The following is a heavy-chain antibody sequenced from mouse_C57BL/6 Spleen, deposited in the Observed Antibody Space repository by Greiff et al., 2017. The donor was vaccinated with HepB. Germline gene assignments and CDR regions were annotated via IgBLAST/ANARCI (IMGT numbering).Heavy chain of an antibody. CDR2: IHPNSGST. V-gene: IGHV1-64*01. CDR3: ARDYYGSPQWFAY. J-gene: IGHJ3*01. D-gene: IGHD1-1*01. Sequence: QVQLKESGAELVKPGASVKLSCKASGYTFTSYWMHWVKQRPGQGLEWIGMIHPNSGSTNYNEKFKSKATLTVDKSSSTAYMQLSSLTSEDSAVYYCARDYYGSPQWFAYWGQGTLVTVSA. CDR1: GYTFTSYW.